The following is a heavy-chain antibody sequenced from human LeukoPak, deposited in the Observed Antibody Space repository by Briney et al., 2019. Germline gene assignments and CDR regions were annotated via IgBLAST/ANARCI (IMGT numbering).Heavy chain of an antibody. D-gene: IGHD1-26*01. CDR2: ISSSSSTI. V-gene: IGHV3-48*01. CDR3: AKDLQGGNYYSFDY. J-gene: IGHJ4*02. Sequence: AGGSLRLSCAASGFTFSSYTIHWVRQAPGKGLEWVSYISSSSSTIYYPDSVKGRFTISRDNSKKTLYLQMNSLTAADTAVYYCAKDLQGGNYYSFDYWGQGTLVTVSS. CDR1: GFTFSSYT.